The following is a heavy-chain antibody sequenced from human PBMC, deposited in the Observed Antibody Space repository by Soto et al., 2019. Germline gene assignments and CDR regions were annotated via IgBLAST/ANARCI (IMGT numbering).Heavy chain of an antibody. CDR1: GFTFSSYA. V-gene: IGHV3-23*01. J-gene: IGHJ6*02. CDR2: FRGDGTGA. CDR3: VKDRAPYYYYGMDV. Sequence: PGGSLRLSCAASGFTFSSYAMSWVRQAPGKGLEWVSAFRGDGTGAHYADSVKGRFTISRDNSKNTLYLQMNSLRTEDTAVYYCVKDRAPYYYYGMDVWGQGTTVTVSS.